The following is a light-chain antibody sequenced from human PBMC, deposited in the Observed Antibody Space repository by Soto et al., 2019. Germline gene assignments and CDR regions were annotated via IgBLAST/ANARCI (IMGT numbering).Light chain of an antibody. V-gene: IGKV1-27*01. CDR1: QGINNY. Sequence: DIQMTQSPSSLSASVGDRVSITCRASQGINNYLAWYQQKPGEVPKLLIYGASTLKSGVPSRFSGSGSGTDFTLTISSLQPEDFAIYYCQKYNIAPRTFGQGTKVEIK. CDR3: QKYNIAPRT. J-gene: IGKJ1*01. CDR2: GAS.